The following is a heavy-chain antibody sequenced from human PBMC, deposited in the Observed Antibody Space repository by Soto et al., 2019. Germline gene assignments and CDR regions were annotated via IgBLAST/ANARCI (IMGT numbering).Heavy chain of an antibody. V-gene: IGHV4-59*01. D-gene: IGHD2-15*01. J-gene: IGHJ4*01. CDR1: GGSMRNVY. Sequence: SETLSLTCTVPGGSMRNVYWSWVRQPPGKRLEWIGFIFHSGNAKYNPSLKSRVTISIDTSKSQFSLSLDSVTAADTAVYFCARAHAPTLPFDYWGLGTLVTVSS. CDR2: IFHSGNA. CDR3: ARAHAPTLPFDY.